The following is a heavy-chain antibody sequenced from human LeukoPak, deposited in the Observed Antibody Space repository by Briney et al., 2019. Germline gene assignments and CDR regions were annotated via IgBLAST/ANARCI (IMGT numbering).Heavy chain of an antibody. V-gene: IGHV4-39*01. CDR3: ARRRYSTSWYPFDY. J-gene: IGHJ4*02. CDR2: IYYSGST. Sequence: SETLSLTCTVSGGSINTYYWGWIRQPPGKGLEWIGSIYYSGSTYYNPSLKSRVTISVDTSKNQFSLKLSSVTAADTAVYYCARRRYSTSWYPFDYWGQGTLVTVCS. CDR1: GGSINTYY. D-gene: IGHD6-13*01.